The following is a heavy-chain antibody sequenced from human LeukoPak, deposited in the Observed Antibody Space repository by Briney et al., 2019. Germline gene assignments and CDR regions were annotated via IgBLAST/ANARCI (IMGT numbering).Heavy chain of an antibody. J-gene: IGHJ4*02. D-gene: IGHD3-10*01. CDR3: ARAGFSAGSYSVDY. CDR2: IYHSGST. Sequence: SETLSLTCAVSGGSISSGGYSWSWIRQPPGKGLEWIGYIYHSGSTYYNPSLKSRVTISVDRSKNQFSLKLSSVTAADTAVYYCARAGFSAGSYSVDYWGQGTLVTVSS. CDR1: GGSISSGGYS. V-gene: IGHV4-30-2*01.